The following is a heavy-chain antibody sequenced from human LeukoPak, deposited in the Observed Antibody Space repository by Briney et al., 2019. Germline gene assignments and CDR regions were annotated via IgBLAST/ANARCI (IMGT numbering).Heavy chain of an antibody. Sequence: SETLSLTCTVSGYSISSGYYWGWIRQPPGKGLEWIGSIYHSGSTYYNPSLKSRVTISVDRSKNQFSLKLSSVTAADTAVYYCARGGFATNAFDIWGQGTMVTVSS. J-gene: IGHJ3*02. D-gene: IGHD3-3*01. CDR2: IYHSGST. CDR3: ARGGFATNAFDI. CDR1: GYSISSGYY. V-gene: IGHV4-38-2*02.